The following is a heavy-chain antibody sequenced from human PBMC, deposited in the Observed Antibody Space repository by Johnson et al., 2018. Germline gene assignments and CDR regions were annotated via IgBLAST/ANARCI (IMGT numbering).Heavy chain of an antibody. CDR2: ISYDGSDK. CDR3: AKGRYDYDSSGYYGMDV. Sequence: QVQLVESGGGVVQXGRSLRLXCAASGFTFSTYGMHWVRQAPGKGLEWVALISYDGSDKYYADPVTGRFTISRDNSKNTLSFQMNSLRAEDTAVYYCAKGRYDYDSSGYYGMDVWGQGTTVSVSS. CDR1: GFTFSTYG. D-gene: IGHD3-22*01. V-gene: IGHV3-30*18. J-gene: IGHJ6*02.